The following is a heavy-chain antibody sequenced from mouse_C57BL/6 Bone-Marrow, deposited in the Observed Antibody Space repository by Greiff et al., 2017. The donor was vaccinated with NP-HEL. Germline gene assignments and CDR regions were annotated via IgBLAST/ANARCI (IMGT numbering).Heavy chain of an antibody. CDR3: TTREDYGPPYAKDY. Sequence: EVQLQQSGAELVRPGASVKLSCTASGFNIKDDYMHWVKQRPEQGLEWIGWIDPENGDTEYASKFQGKATITADTSPHTAYLQLSSLTSEGTAGYFCTTREDYGPPYAKDYWGQGTSVTGSP. J-gene: IGHJ4*01. D-gene: IGHD2-4*01. V-gene: IGHV14-4*01. CDR1: GFNIKDDY. CDR2: IDPENGDT.